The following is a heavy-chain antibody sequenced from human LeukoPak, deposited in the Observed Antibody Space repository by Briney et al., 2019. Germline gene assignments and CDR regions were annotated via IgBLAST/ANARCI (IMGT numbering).Heavy chain of an antibody. Sequence: GGSLRLSCAASGFTFSSYSMNWVRQAPGKGLEWVSYISSSSSTIYYADSVKGRFTISRDNAKNSLYLQMNSLRAEDTAVYYCARDPGSGWYRGAFDIWGQGTMVTVSS. CDR2: ISSSSSTI. CDR3: ARDPGSGWYRGAFDI. V-gene: IGHV3-48*04. D-gene: IGHD6-19*01. J-gene: IGHJ3*02. CDR1: GFTFSSYS.